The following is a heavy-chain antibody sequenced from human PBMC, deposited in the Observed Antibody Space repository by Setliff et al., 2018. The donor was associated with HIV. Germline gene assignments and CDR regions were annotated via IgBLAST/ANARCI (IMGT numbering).Heavy chain of an antibody. D-gene: IGHD1-20*01. CDR2: IYNSGRT. Sequence: PSETLSLTCTVSGGSIRSYYWSWIRQPPGKGLEWIGYIYNSGRTNYNPSLKSRVTISVDTSKKQFSLKLSSVTAADTAVYYCARAITFHDAFDIWGQGTMVTVSS. CDR1: GGSIRSYY. V-gene: IGHV4-59*08. J-gene: IGHJ3*02. CDR3: ARAITFHDAFDI.